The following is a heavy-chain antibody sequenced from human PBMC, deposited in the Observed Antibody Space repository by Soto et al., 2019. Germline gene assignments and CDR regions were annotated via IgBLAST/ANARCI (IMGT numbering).Heavy chain of an antibody. CDR1: GGSISTYY. CDR3: ARVLGGSYGFDY. V-gene: IGHV4-4*07. CDR2: IDTSGNT. Sequence: PSETLSLTCAVSGGSISTYYWSWIRQPAGKGLEWIGRIDTSGNTNYNPSLKSRVTMSVDTSKKQFSLKLTSVTAADTAVYYCARVLGGSYGFDYWGQGTLVTVSS. D-gene: IGHD5-18*01. J-gene: IGHJ4*02.